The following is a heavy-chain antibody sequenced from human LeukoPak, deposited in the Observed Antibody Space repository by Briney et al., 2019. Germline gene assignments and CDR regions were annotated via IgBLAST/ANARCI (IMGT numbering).Heavy chain of an antibody. J-gene: IGHJ4*02. Sequence: GGSLRLSCAASGFTFSSYAMSWVRQAPGKGLEWVSAISGSGGSTYYANSVKGRFTISRDNSKNTLYLQMNSLRAEDTAVYYCAKGADLYDFWSGQYYFDYWGQGTLVTVSS. CDR1: GFTFSSYA. CDR3: AKGADLYDFWSGQYYFDY. CDR2: ISGSGGST. D-gene: IGHD3-3*01. V-gene: IGHV3-23*01.